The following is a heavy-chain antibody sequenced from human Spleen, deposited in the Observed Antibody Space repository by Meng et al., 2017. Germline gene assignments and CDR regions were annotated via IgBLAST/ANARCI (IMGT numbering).Heavy chain of an antibody. Sequence: QVQLRESGPALVKPTQTLSLTCAVSGDSITNHNWWAWVRQPPGKGLEWIGEIPQRCSSAYNPSLKGRVSMSIDKSKIQFSLRLTSVTAADTAVYHCLRGWGGSVWGQGTLVTVSS. CDR1: GDSITNHNW. J-gene: IGHJ1*01. V-gene: IGHV4-4*02. CDR3: LRGWGGSV. CDR2: IPQRCSS. D-gene: IGHD3-10*01.